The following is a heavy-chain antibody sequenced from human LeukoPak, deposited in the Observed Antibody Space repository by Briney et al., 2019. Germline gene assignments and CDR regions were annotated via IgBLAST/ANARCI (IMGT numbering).Heavy chain of an antibody. J-gene: IGHJ4*02. CDR1: GFTFSSYG. D-gene: IGHD4-17*01. CDR3: ARPRGGYGDYGHFDY. Sequence: GRSLRLSCAASGFTFSSYGMHWVRQAPGKGLEWVAVIWYDGSNKYYADSVKGRFTISRDNSKNTLYLQMNSLRAEDTAVYCCARPRGGYGDYGHFDYWGQGTLDTVSS. CDR2: IWYDGSNK. V-gene: IGHV3-33*01.